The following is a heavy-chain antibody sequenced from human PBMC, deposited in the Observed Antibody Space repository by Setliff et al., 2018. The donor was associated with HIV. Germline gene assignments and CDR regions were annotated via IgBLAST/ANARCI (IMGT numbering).Heavy chain of an antibody. V-gene: IGHV1-18*01. Sequence: GASVKVSCKAFGYTFNSYGINWVRQAPGQGLEWMGWISVYNFYNVNKNYAQKFQGRVTLTTDTSTSTAYMELRSLRSDDTAVYYCARAPRIFPEFNNPHPHFDHWGQGTLVTVSS. CDR1: GYTFNSYG. J-gene: IGHJ4*02. CDR3: ARAPRIFPEFNNPHPHFDH. CDR2: ISVYNFYNVNK. D-gene: IGHD3-3*01.